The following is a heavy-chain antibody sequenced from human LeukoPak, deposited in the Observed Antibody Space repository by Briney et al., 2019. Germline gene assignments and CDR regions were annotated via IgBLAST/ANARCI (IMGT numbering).Heavy chain of an antibody. J-gene: IGHJ6*03. CDR1: GGTFSSYA. CDR2: IIPIFGTA. CDR3: ARCPRYCSGGSCYWAYYYYYMDV. D-gene: IGHD2-15*01. Sequence: SVKVSCKASGGTFSSYAISWVRQAPGQGLEWMGGIIPIFGTANYAQKFQGRVTITADESTSTAYMELSSLRSEDTAVYYCARCPRYCSGGSCYWAYYYYYMDVWGKGTTVTISS. V-gene: IGHV1-69*13.